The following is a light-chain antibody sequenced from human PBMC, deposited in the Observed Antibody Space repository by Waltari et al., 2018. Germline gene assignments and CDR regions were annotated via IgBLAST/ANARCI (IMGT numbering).Light chain of an antibody. CDR2: EAS. CDR3: QQYKSYPYT. CDR1: QSFSGW. Sequence: DIQMTQSPSTLSASVGDRVTVTCRASQSFSGWLAWYQQKPGKAPKLLIYEASSLETGVPSRFSGSGSGTEFTLTISSLQSDDFGTYYCQQYKSYPYTFGQGTKLEIK. V-gene: IGKV1-5*03. J-gene: IGKJ2*01.